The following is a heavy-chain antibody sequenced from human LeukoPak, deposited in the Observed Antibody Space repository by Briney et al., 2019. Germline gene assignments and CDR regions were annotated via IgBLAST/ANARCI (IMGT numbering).Heavy chain of an antibody. CDR2: IRSKANSYAT. V-gene: IGHV3-73*01. CDR3: SSLGFWSGYDPTENRYYYYYYMDV. D-gene: IGHD3-3*01. CDR1: GFTFSGSA. J-gene: IGHJ6*03. Sequence: PGGSLRLSCAASGFTFSGSAMPWVRQASGKGLEWVGRIRSKANSYATAYAASVKGRFTISRDDSKNTAYLQMNSLKTEDTAVYYCSSLGFWSGYDPTENRYYYYYYMDVWGKGTTVTVSS.